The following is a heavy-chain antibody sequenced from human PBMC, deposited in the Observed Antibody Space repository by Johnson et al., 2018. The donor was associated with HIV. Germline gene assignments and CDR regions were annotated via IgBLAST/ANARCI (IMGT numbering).Heavy chain of an antibody. CDR2: IAYDGSNK. V-gene: IGHV3-30*04. CDR3: ARDRFGDSDAFDI. Sequence: QVQLVESGGGVVQPGRSLRLSCAASGFTFSSYAMHWVRQAPGKGLEWVAVIAYDGSNKYYADSVKGRFTISSDNSKNTLYLQLNSLRADETAVYFCARDRFGDSDAFDIWGQGTMVTVSS. CDR1: GFTFSSYA. D-gene: IGHD4-17*01. J-gene: IGHJ3*02.